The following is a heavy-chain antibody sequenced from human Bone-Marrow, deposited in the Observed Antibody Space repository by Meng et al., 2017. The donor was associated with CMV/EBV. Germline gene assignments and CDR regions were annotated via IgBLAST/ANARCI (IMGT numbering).Heavy chain of an antibody. V-gene: IGHV4-31*03. CDR3: ARDQRSIPGNFDY. J-gene: IGHJ4*02. D-gene: IGHD1-14*01. CDR2: IYYSGST. Sequence: LRLSCTVSGGSISSGGYYWSWIRQHPGKGLEWIGYIYYSGSTYYNPSLKSRVTISVDTSKNQFSLKLSSVTAADTAVYYCARDQRSIPGNFDYWGQGTLVTVSS. CDR1: GGSISSGGYY.